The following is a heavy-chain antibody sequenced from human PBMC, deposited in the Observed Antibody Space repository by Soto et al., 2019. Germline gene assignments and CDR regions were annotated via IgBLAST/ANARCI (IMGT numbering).Heavy chain of an antibody. CDR3: AREWISQWLVRKPPSSFGY. CDR1: GGSFSGYY. CDR2: INHRGST. D-gene: IGHD6-19*01. V-gene: IGHV4-34*01. Sequence: HVQLQQWGAGLLKPSETLSLTCAVYGGSFSGYYWSWIRQPPGKGLEWIAEINHRGSTNYNPSLKRRVTISVDTSKNQFSLKTSSVPAADTAVYYCAREWISQWLVRKPPSSFGYWGQGTLVTVSS. J-gene: IGHJ4*02.